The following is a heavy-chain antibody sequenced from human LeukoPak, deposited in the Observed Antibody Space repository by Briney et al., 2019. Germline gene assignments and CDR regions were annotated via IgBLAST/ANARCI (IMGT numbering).Heavy chain of an antibody. V-gene: IGHV1-3*01. Sequence: ASVKVSCKASGYTFTSYAMHWVRQAPGQRLEWMGWLNAGNGNTKYSQKFQGRVTITADESTSTAYMELSSLRSEDTAVYYCARDGYNPPSYNWFDPWGQGTLVTVSS. CDR2: LNAGNGNT. D-gene: IGHD5-24*01. CDR1: GYTFTSYA. J-gene: IGHJ5*02. CDR3: ARDGYNPPSYNWFDP.